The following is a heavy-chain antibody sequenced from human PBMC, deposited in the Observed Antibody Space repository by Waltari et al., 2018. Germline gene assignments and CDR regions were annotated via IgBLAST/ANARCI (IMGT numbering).Heavy chain of an antibody. J-gene: IGHJ4*02. V-gene: IGHV3-48*04. Sequence: EVQLVESGGGLVQLGGSLVFSCAASGFIFSTYSMNGVRQAPGKGLEWLSYISGSSRTIYYAGSVKGRFTISRDNAKNSLYLHMNSLRAEDTAIYYCARDKTPVDYRGQGTLVTVSS. CDR1: GFIFSTYS. D-gene: IGHD2-15*01. CDR2: ISGSSRTI. CDR3: ARDKTPVDY.